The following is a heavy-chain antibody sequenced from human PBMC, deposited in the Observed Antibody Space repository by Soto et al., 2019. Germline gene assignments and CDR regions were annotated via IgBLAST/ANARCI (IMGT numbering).Heavy chain of an antibody. CDR2: TYYRSKWYN. J-gene: IGHJ5*01. V-gene: IGHV6-1*01. CDR3: ARLIGNSWLDS. CDR1: GDSVSTNSAT. Sequence: SQTLSLTCAISGDSVSTNSATWDWIRHSPSRGLEWLGRTYYRSKWYNDYAVSVKGRITINPDTSNNQFSLQLNPVTPDDTAVYYCARLIGNSWLDSWGQGTLVTVSS. D-gene: IGHD2-8*01.